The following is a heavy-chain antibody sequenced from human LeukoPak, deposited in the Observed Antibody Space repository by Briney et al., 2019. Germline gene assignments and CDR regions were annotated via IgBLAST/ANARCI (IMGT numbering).Heavy chain of an antibody. Sequence: ASVKVSCKAFGYTFTSYDINWVRPATGQGLEWMEWMNPNSGNTGYAQKFQGRVTMTRNTSISTAYMELSSLRSEDTAVYYCARLAYCSSTSCYGGFDYWRQGTLVTVSS. J-gene: IGHJ4*02. V-gene: IGHV1-8*01. CDR3: ARLAYCSSTSCYGGFDY. D-gene: IGHD2-2*01. CDR2: MNPNSGNT. CDR1: GYTFTSYD.